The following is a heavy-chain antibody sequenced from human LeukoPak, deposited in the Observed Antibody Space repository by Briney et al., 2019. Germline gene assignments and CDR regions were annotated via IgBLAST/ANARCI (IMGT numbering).Heavy chain of an antibody. D-gene: IGHD5-18*01. CDR3: AKDLYRFGYQDYYFDY. Sequence: GRSLRLSCAASGFTFSSYGMHWVRQAPGKGLEWVAVIWYDGSNKYYADSVKGRFTISRDNSKNTLYLQMNSLRAEDTAVYYCAKDLYRFGYQDYYFDYWGQGTLVTVSS. V-gene: IGHV3-33*06. J-gene: IGHJ4*02. CDR2: IWYDGSNK. CDR1: GFTFSSYG.